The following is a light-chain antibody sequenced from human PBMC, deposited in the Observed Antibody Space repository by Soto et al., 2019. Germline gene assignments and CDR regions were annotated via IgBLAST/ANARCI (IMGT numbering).Light chain of an antibody. Sequence: IALTQSPGTLSLSPGERATLSCRASQRVSSNYVAWYQHKPGQAPRLLIHGASIRATGIPDRFSGSGSGTDFTLTISRLEPEDFAVYYCHQYGTLPYAFGQWTKLQSK. CDR3: HQYGTLPYA. J-gene: IGKJ2*01. CDR2: GAS. CDR1: QRVSSNY. V-gene: IGKV3-20*01.